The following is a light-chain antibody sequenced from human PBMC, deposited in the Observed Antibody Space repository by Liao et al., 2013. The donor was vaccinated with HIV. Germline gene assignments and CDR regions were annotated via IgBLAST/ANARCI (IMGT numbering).Light chain of an antibody. V-gene: IGLV3-1*01. CDR2: QDS. CDR1: KLGDKY. Sequence: SYELTQPPSVSVSPGQTASIACSGNKLGDKYVCWYQQKPGQSPVLVIYQDSKRPSGIPERFSGSNSGNTATLTISGTQAMDEADYYCQAWDSSTAGWVFGGGTKLTVL. CDR3: QAWDSSTAGWV. J-gene: IGLJ3*02.